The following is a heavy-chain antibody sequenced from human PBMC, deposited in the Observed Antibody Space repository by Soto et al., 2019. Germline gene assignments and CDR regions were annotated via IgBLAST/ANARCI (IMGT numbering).Heavy chain of an antibody. CDR2: ISYDGIDK. Sequence: GVSLRVSCAASGFTFISFGIHWVRQNTGKGLEWVAVISYDGIDKNYGDSVKGRFTISRENSKNMVYLQMNSLRAEDTAVYYCAKDLREMATIRPDYWGQGILVTVSS. D-gene: IGHD5-12*01. CDR1: GFTFISFG. V-gene: IGHV3-30*18. J-gene: IGHJ4*02. CDR3: AKDLREMATIRPDY.